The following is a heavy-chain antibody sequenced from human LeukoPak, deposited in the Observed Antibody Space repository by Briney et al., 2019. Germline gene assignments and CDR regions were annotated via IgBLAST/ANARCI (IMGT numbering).Heavy chain of an antibody. CDR1: GGSISSSSYY. D-gene: IGHD4-17*01. Sequence: PSETLSLTCTVSGGSISSSSYYWGWTRQPPGKGLEWIGSIYYSGSTYYNPSLKSRVTISVDTSKNQFSLKLSSVTAAVTAVYYCARQLDYGDPNWFDPWGQGTLVTVSS. CDR2: IYYSGST. V-gene: IGHV4-39*01. CDR3: ARQLDYGDPNWFDP. J-gene: IGHJ5*02.